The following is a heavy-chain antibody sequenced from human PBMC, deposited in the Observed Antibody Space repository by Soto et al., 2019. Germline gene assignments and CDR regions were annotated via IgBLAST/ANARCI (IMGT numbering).Heavy chain of an antibody. V-gene: IGHV3-15*07. CDR1: AFSFSNAW. D-gene: IGHD7-27*01. Sequence: EVQSVESGGGLVKPGGSPRLSFAASAFSFSNAWMNWVRQAPGEGLEWVGRFKRKTEGGTTDYAAPVKGRFIFSRDDSKTTRYLQMNSLKTEDTAVYQCSTGPNRHHHYCGMDVWGQGTTVTVSS. CDR3: STGPNRHHHYCGMDV. CDR2: FKRKTEGGTT. J-gene: IGHJ6*02.